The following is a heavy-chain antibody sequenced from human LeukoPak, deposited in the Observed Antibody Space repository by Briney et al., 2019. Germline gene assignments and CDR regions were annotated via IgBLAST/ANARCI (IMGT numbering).Heavy chain of an antibody. Sequence: QSGGSLRLSCAASGFTFNNYVMNWVRQAPGKGLEWVSSISSSSSYIYYADSVKGRFTISRDNAKNSLYLQMNSLRAEDTAVYYCARNRPDIVATHCFDYWGQGTLVTVSS. CDR1: GFTFNNYV. CDR3: ARNRPDIVATHCFDY. J-gene: IGHJ4*02. V-gene: IGHV3-21*01. CDR2: ISSSSSYI. D-gene: IGHD5-12*01.